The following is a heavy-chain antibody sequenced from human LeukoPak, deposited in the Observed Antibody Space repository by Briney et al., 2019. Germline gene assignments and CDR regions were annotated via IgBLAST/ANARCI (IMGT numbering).Heavy chain of an antibody. D-gene: IGHD3-10*01. J-gene: IGHJ6*02. V-gene: IGHV4-34*01. CDR2: INHSGST. CDR1: GGSISSYY. CDR3: ASSSYSTFYYYYGMDV. Sequence: SETLSLTCTVSGGSISSYYWSWIRQPPGKGLEWIGEINHSGSTNYNPSLKSRVTISVDTSKNQFSLKLSSVTAADTAVYYCASSSYSTFYYYYGMDVWGQGTTVTVSS.